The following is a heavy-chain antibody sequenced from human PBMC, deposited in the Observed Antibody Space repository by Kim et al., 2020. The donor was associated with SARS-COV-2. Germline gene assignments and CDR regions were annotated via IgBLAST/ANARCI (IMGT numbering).Heavy chain of an antibody. J-gene: IGHJ4*02. CDR3: ARVGEYFDY. D-gene: IGHD3-16*01. Sequence: GSTNYNPSLKSRVTISVDTSKNQFSLKLSSVTAADTAVYYCARVGEYFDYWGQGTLVTVSS. CDR2: GST. V-gene: IGHV4-34*01.